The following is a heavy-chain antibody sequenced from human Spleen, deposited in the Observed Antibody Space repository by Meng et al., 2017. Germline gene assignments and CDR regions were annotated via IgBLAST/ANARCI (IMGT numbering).Heavy chain of an antibody. CDR3: ARDRSIELGRPVWYYSMDV. V-gene: IGHV3-33*01. Sequence: GSLRLSCAASGFTFSSFGMHWVRQAPGKGLEWVAVMWYDGSNENYGDSVKGRFIISRDNSKNTLYLQMNSLRVEDTAVYYCARDRSIELGRPVWYYSMDVWGQGTTVTVSS. CDR2: MWYDGSNE. CDR1: GFTFSSFG. J-gene: IGHJ6*02. D-gene: IGHD2-8*01.